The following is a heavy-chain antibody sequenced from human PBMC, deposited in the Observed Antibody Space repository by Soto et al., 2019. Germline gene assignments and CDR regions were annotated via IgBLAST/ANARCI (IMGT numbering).Heavy chain of an antibody. D-gene: IGHD2-2*01. CDR2: IYYSGST. Sequence: PSETLSLTCTVSGGSISSGDYYWSWIRQPPGKGLEWIGYIYYSGSTYYNPSLKSRVTISVDTSKNQFSLKLSSVTAADTAVYYCARSYCSSNSCYWRNYYYYGIDVWGQGPTVTVYS. CDR3: ARSYCSSNSCYWRNYYYYGIDV. J-gene: IGHJ6*02. CDR1: GGSISSGDYY. V-gene: IGHV4-30-4*01.